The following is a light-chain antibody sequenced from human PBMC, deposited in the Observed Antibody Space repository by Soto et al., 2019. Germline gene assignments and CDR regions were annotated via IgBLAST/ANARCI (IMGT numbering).Light chain of an antibody. Sequence: QSVLTQPPSVSAAPGQKVTISCSGNSSNIGSNDVSWYQQLPGKAPKLLIYENSQRPSGIPDRFSGSKSGTSATLGITGLQTGDEDDYYCGKWDSSRIALFGTGTKVTVL. V-gene: IGLV1-51*02. CDR2: ENS. CDR3: GKWDSSRIAL. CDR1: SSNIGSND. J-gene: IGLJ1*01.